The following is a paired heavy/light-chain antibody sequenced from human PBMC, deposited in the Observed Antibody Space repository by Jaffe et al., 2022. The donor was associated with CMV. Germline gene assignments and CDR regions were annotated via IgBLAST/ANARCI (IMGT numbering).Heavy chain of an antibody. Sequence: QLQLLESGPGLVKPSETLSLTCTVSGASLTGSRYHWGWIRQPPGKGLEWMGMISYSGSTYYNASLKSRVTISVDTSKNQFSLKLSSLSAADTAVYYCSRHVTPQPFYYYMDVWGRGTTVTVSS. CDR1: GASLTGSRYH. CDR2: ISYSGST. J-gene: IGHJ6*03. CDR3: SRHVTPQPFYYYMDV. D-gene: IGHD6-13*01. V-gene: IGHV4-39*01.
Light chain of an antibody. CDR2: SNN. CDR3: ATWDDSVNGPGWV. J-gene: IGLJ3*02. Sequence: QSVLTQPPSASGTPGQRVTISCSGGSSNIGSNAVNWYQQLPGTAPKLLIYSNNQRPSGVPDRFSGSKSGTSASLAISGLQSEDEANYFCATWDDSVNGPGWVFGGGTKVTVL. CDR1: SSNIGSNA. V-gene: IGLV1-44*01.